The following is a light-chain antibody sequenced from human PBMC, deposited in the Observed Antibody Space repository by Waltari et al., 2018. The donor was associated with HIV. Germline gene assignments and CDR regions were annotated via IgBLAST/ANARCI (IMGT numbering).Light chain of an antibody. CDR1: RSNLAVNN. CDR2: LNT. Sequence: QSVLTQPPSASGPPGQRVTLSCSGSRSNLAVNNVYWYQQLPGTAPKLLIYLNTHRPSGVPDRFSGSKSATSASLAISGLRSEDEADYFCASWDDVLSGPVFGGGTKLTVL. V-gene: IGLV1-47*01. CDR3: ASWDDVLSGPV. J-gene: IGLJ2*01.